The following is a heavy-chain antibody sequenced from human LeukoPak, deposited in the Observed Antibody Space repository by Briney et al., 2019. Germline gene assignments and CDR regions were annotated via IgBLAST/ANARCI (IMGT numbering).Heavy chain of an antibody. CDR2: ISGSGGST. CDR3: AKDTRELMGPFDY. D-gene: IGHD1-26*01. J-gene: IGHJ4*02. V-gene: IGHV3-23*01. CDR1: GFTFSRYW. Sequence: PGGSLRLSCAASGFTFSRYWMHWVRQAPGKGLEWVSAISGSGGSTYYADSVKGRFTISRDNSKNTLYLQMNSLRAEDTAVYYCAKDTRELMGPFDYWGQGTLVTVSS.